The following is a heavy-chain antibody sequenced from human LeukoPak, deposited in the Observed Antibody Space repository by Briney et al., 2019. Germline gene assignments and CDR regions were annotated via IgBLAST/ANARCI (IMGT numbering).Heavy chain of an antibody. CDR3: ARYSSGWYSGFDP. V-gene: IGHV4-39*01. CDR1: GGSLSSSSYY. D-gene: IGHD6-19*01. Sequence: SETLSLTCTVSGGSLSSSSYYWGWIRQPPGKGLEWIGSIYYSGSTYYNPSLKSRVTISVDTSKDQCSLKLSSVTAAETAVYYCARYSSGWYSGFDPWGQGTLVTVSS. CDR2: IYYSGST. J-gene: IGHJ5*02.